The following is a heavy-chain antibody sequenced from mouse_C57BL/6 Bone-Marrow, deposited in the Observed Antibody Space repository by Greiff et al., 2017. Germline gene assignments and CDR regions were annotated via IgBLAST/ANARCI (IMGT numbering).Heavy chain of an antibody. CDR3: TREGYGNYFNYYAMDY. CDR1: GYTFTSYW. V-gene: IGHV1-5*01. D-gene: IGHD2-10*02. Sequence: EVRLQESGTVLARPGASVKMSCKTSGYTFTSYWMHWVKQRPGPGLEWIGAIYPGNSDTSYNQKFKGKANLTAVTSARTADMELSSLTNEDSAVYYCTREGYGNYFNYYAMDYWGQGTSVTVSS. J-gene: IGHJ4*01. CDR2: IYPGNSDT.